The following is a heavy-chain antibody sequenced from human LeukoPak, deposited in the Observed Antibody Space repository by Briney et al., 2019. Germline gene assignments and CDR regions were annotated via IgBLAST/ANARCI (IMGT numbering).Heavy chain of an antibody. J-gene: IGHJ4*02. CDR2: VHYSGSA. D-gene: IGHD2-15*01. V-gene: IGHV4-39*01. Sequence: PSETLSLTCIVSGGSISTSSYFWGWIRQPPGKGLEWIGSVHYSGSAYFNPSLKSRVTIFVDTSKNQFSLKLSSVTAADTAVYYCARSLSYTNSRILDFWGQGTLVTVSS. CDR1: GGSISTSSYF. CDR3: ARSLSYTNSRILDF.